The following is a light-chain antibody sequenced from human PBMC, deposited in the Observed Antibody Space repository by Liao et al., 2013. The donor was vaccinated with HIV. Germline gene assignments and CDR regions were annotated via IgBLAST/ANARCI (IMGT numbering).Light chain of an antibody. V-gene: IGLV3-1*01. CDR3: QAWDSSTAV. Sequence: SYELTQPPSVSVSPGQTATISCYGVYLEDKHVCWYQQKPGQSPVLVIYQDSKRPSGIPERFSGSNSGNTATLTISGTQAMDEADYYCQAWDSSTAVFGTGTKVTVL. J-gene: IGLJ1*01. CDR1: YLEDKH. CDR2: QDS.